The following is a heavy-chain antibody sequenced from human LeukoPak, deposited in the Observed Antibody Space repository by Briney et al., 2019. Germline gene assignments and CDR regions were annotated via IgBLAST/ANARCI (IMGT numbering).Heavy chain of an antibody. CDR2: ISYDGSNK. Sequence: PGRSLRLSCAASGFTFSSYAMHWVRQAPGKGLEWVAVISYDGSNKYYADSVKGRFTISRDNSKNTLYLQMNSLRAEDTAVYYCARARASGRSGFDYWGQVTLVTVSS. V-gene: IGHV3-30-3*01. CDR3: ARARASGRSGFDY. CDR1: GFTFSSYA. D-gene: IGHD2-15*01. J-gene: IGHJ4*02.